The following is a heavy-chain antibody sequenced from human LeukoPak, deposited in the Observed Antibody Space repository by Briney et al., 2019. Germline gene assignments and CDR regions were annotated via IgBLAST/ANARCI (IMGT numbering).Heavy chain of an antibody. CDR3: AKEDENYYDSSGYYFFDY. CDR2: IKQDGSEK. Sequence: PGGSLRLSCAASGFTFSSYWMSWVRQAPGKGLEWVANIKQDGSEKYYVDSVKDRFTISRDNSKNTLYLQMNSLRAEDTAVYYCAKEDENYYDSSGYYFFDYWGQGTLVTVSS. D-gene: IGHD3-22*01. V-gene: IGHV3-7*03. CDR1: GFTFSSYW. J-gene: IGHJ4*02.